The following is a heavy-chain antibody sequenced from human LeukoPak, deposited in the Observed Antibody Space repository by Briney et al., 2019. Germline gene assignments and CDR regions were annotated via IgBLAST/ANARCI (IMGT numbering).Heavy chain of an antibody. V-gene: IGHV4-61*02. J-gene: IGHJ4*02. CDR1: GGSISSGSYY. CDR3: ARDGYCSGGSCSFDY. CDR2: IYTSGST. D-gene: IGHD2-15*01. Sequence: PSQTLSLTCTVSGGSISSGSYYWSWIRQPAGKGLEWIGRIYTSGSTNYNPSLNSRVTISVDTSKNQFSLKLSSVTAADTAVYYCARDGYCSGGSCSFDYWGQGTLVTVSS.